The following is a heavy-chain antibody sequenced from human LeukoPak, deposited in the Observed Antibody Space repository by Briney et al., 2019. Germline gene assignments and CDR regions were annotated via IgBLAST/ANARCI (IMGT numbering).Heavy chain of an antibody. V-gene: IGHV7-4-1*02. J-gene: IGHJ4*02. CDR3: ARAYQPLGGLSLPDY. CDR2: INPNTGNP. CDR1: GYSFTTYA. Sequence: GASVKVSCKASGYSFTTYAMNWLRQAPGQGLEWMGWINPNTGNPTYAPSFTGRFVFSLDTSVSTAYLQISGLKADDTAVYYCARAYQPLGGLSLPDYWGQGTLVSVSS. D-gene: IGHD3-16*02.